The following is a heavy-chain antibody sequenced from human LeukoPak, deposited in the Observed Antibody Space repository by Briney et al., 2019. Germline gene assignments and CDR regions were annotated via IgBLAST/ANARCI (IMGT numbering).Heavy chain of an antibody. CDR3: ARRDIVKGGFDF. D-gene: IGHD3-16*02. CDR1: GGSVNTRTYY. J-gene: IGHJ4*02. V-gene: IGHV4-39*01. CDR2: IYYSGST. Sequence: SETLSLTCSVSGGSVNTRTYYWGWIRQPPGKGLEWIGSIYYSGSTYYNPSLKSRVTISVDTSKNQFSLNLTSVTAADTAVHFCARRDIVKGGFDFWGQGTLVTVSS.